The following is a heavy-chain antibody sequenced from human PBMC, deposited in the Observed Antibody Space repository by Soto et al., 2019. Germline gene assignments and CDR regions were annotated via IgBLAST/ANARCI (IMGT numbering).Heavy chain of an antibody. Sequence: GGSLRLSCAASGFTFSSYWMHWVRQAPGKGLVWVSRINSDGSSTSYADSVKGRFTISRDNAKNTLYLQMNSLRAEDTAVYYCARGVLYCSSTSCANYGMDVWGQGTTVTVSS. D-gene: IGHD2-2*01. J-gene: IGHJ6*02. V-gene: IGHV3-74*01. CDR1: GFTFSSYW. CDR2: INSDGSST. CDR3: ARGVLYCSSTSCANYGMDV.